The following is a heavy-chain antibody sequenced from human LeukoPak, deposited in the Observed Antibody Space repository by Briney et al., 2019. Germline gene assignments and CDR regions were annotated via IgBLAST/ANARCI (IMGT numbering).Heavy chain of an antibody. V-gene: IGHV3-15*01. CDR1: GFTFSNAW. Sequence: GGSLRLSCAASGFTFSNAWMSWVRQAPGKGLEWVGRIKSKTDGGTTDYAAPVKGRFTISRDDSKNTLYLQMNSLKTEDTAVYYCTTDLADYYDSSGYSHDRDYWGQGTLVTVSS. CDR2: IKSKTDGGTT. J-gene: IGHJ4*02. D-gene: IGHD3-22*01. CDR3: TTDLADYYDSSGYSHDRDY.